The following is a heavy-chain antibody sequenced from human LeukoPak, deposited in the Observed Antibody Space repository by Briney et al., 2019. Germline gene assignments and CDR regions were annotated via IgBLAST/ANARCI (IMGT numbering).Heavy chain of an antibody. CDR1: GFTFSSYA. J-gene: IGHJ4*01. CDR3: ARAVYYSNYLGY. Sequence: GGSLRLSCAASGFTFSSYAMSWVRQAPGKGLEWVSAISGTGSSTYSADSVKGRFTISRDNSKNTLYLQMNSLRAEDTAMYYCARAVYYSNYLGYWGQGTLVTVSS. V-gene: IGHV3-23*01. D-gene: IGHD3-10*01. CDR2: ISGTGSST.